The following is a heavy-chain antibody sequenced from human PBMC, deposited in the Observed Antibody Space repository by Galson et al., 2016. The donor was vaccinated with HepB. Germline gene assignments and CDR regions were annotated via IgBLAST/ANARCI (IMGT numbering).Heavy chain of an antibody. CDR2: IGVGGDT. CDR1: GFTFSTYD. D-gene: IGHD4-17*01. V-gene: IGHV3-13*04. Sequence: SLRLSCAASGFTFSTYDMHWVRQTTEKGLEWVSGIGVGGDTSYPDSVKGRFTVSRENGKNSLYLQMNSLRGGDTAVYYCARAGSKHGDPVDYWGPGTLVTVST. CDR3: ARAGSKHGDPVDY. J-gene: IGHJ4*02.